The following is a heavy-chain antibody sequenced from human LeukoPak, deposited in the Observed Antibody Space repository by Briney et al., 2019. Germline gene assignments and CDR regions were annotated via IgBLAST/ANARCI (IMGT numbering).Heavy chain of an antibody. CDR3: AQLSPSRTRPPLESDYYYGMDV. Sequence: ASVTVSCKASGYTFTSYAMHWVRQAPGQRLEWMGWINAGNGNTKYSQKFQGRVTITRDTSASTAYMELSSLRSEDTAVYYCAQLSPSRTRPPLESDYYYGMDVWGQGTTVTVS. V-gene: IGHV1-3*01. CDR1: GYTFTSYA. D-gene: IGHD1-7*01. J-gene: IGHJ6*02. CDR2: INAGNGNT.